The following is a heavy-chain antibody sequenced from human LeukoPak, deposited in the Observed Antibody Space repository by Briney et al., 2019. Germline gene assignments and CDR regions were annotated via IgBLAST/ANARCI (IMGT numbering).Heavy chain of an antibody. V-gene: IGHV3-21*01. J-gene: IGHJ4*02. CDR3: AKGVFRGVHDYYFDY. D-gene: IGHD3-10*01. CDR2: ISSSSSYI. CDR1: GFTFSSYS. Sequence: GGSLRLSCAASGFTFSSYSMNCVRQAPGKGLEWVSSISSSSSYIYYADSVKGRFTISRDNAKNSLYLQMNSLRAEDTAVYYCAKGVFRGVHDYYFDYWGQGTLVTVSS.